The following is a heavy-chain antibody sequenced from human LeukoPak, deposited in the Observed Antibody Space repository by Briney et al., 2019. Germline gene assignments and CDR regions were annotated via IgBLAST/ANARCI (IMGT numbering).Heavy chain of an antibody. Sequence: PSETLSLTCTVSGGSFNNYYWNWIRQPAGKGLEWVGRIYASGNTNYNTSLRSRVTMSVDTSKNQISLKLSSVTAADTAVYFCARDYVDYIFHYWGQGTLVTVSS. J-gene: IGHJ4*02. CDR3: ARDYVDYIFHY. CDR1: GGSFNNYY. V-gene: IGHV4-4*07. CDR2: IYASGNT. D-gene: IGHD4-17*01.